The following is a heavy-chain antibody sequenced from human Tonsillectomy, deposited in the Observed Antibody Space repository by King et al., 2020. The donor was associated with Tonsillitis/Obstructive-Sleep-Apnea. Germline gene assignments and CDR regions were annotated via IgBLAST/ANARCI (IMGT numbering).Heavy chain of an antibody. V-gene: IGHV5-10-1*01. CDR2: IDPSDSYT. D-gene: IGHD3-22*01. J-gene: IGHJ4*02. Sequence: QLVQSGAEVKKPGESLRISCKGSGYSFTSYWITWVRQMPGKGLEWMGRIDPSDSYTNYSPSFQGHVTISAVKSISTAYLQWSSLKASDTAMYYCARGPTSSGWAQGDNYWGQGTLVTVSS. CDR1: GYSFTSYW. CDR3: ARGPTSSGWAQGDNY.